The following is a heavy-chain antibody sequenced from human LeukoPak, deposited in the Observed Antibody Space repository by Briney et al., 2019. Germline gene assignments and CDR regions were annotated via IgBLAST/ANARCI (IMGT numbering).Heavy chain of an antibody. V-gene: IGHV3-20*04. D-gene: IGHD3-10*01. CDR1: GFTFNDYP. CDR3: ARQPFGPGTYLQY. J-gene: IGHJ1*01. Sequence: GGSLRLSCAASGFTFNDYPMHWVRQAPGKGLEWVSLITWNDGSAYYADSVKGRFTISRDNAKNILSLQMNSLRAEDTAVYYCARQPFGPGTYLQYWGQGTLVIVSS. CDR2: ITWNDGSA.